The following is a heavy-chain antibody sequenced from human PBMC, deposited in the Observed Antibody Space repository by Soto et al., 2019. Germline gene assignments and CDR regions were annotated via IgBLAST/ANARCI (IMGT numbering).Heavy chain of an antibody. CDR1: GFTFSSYA. CDR2: ISYDGSNK. V-gene: IGHV3-30-3*01. Sequence: PGGSLRLSCAASGFTFSSYAMHWVRQAPGKGLEWVAVISYDGSNKYYADSVKGRFTISRDNSKNTLYLQMNSLRAEDTAVYYCARDSSGINWFDPWGQGTLVTVSS. J-gene: IGHJ5*02. CDR3: ARDSSGINWFDP.